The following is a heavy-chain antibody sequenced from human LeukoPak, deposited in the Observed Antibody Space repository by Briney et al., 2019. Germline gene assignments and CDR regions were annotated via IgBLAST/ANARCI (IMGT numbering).Heavy chain of an antibody. CDR3: AHSADDYSDYVSWYFAL. Sequence: SGPTLVNPTPTLTLTCTFSGFSLSTSGVGVGWIRQPPGKALEWLALIYWNDDKRYSPSLKSRLTITKDTSKNQVVLTMTNMDPVDTATYYCAHSADDYSDYVSWYFALWGRGTLVTVSS. CDR1: GFSLSTSGVG. V-gene: IGHV2-5*01. CDR2: IYWNDDK. D-gene: IGHD4-11*01. J-gene: IGHJ2*01.